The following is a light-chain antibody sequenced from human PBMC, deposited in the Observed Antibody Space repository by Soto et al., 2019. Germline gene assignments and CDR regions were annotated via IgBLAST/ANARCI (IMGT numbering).Light chain of an antibody. V-gene: IGKV3-15*01. CDR2: DAS. Sequence: EIVMTQSPATLSVSPGERATLSCRASQSVSSNLAWYQQKPGQAPRLLIYDASTRATGIPARFSGSGSGTEFTLTISSLQSEDFAVYYCQQYDDWPLFGQGTKLDI. CDR3: QQYDDWPL. J-gene: IGKJ2*01. CDR1: QSVSSN.